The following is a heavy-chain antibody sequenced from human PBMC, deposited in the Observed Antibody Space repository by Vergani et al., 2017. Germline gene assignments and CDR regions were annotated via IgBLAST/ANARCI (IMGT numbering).Heavy chain of an antibody. J-gene: IGHJ2*01. Sequence: EGQLVQSGAEVKKPGESLKISCKGSGYSFSDYWIAWVRQMPGKGLEWMGIIYPGDSDTRYSPSFQGQVTISVDKSISTAYLQWGSLKASDTAIYYCARRGTQREYFTLWGRGTLVTVSS. CDR1: GYSFSDYW. CDR2: IYPGDSDT. CDR3: ARRGTQREYFTL. V-gene: IGHV5-51*01. D-gene: IGHD5-18*01.